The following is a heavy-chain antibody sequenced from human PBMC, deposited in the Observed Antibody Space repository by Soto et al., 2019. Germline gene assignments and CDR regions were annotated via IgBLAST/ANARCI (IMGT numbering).Heavy chain of an antibody. D-gene: IGHD6-13*01. CDR2: IKHRGST. CDR3: ARLYGSREPFSY. Sequence: ETLSLTCAVYGGSFSGYYWGWIRQPPGKGLEWIGEIKHRGSTNYNPSLKSRVTISVDTSKNQFSLKLSSVTAADTAVYYCARLYGSREPFSYCGHGTLVTVS. CDR1: GGSFSGYY. V-gene: IGHV4-34*01. J-gene: IGHJ4*01.